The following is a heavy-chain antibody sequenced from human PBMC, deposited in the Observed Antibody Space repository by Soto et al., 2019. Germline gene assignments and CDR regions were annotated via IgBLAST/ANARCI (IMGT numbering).Heavy chain of an antibody. D-gene: IGHD4-17*01. Sequence: ETLSLTCSVSGGSVSDKTYYWSWIRQPPGKRLEWIGYVYYSGTTNYNPSLKSRVTISVDLSKNQFSLRLSSVTTADTALYYCARTTAVPNSLRSRYFFDYWGQGTLVTVSS. CDR2: VYYSGTT. CDR3: ARTTAVPNSLRSRYFFDY. V-gene: IGHV4-61*01. J-gene: IGHJ4*02. CDR1: GGSVSDKTYY.